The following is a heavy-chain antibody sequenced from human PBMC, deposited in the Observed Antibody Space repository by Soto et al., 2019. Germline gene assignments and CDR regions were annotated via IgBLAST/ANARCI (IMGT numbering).Heavy chain of an antibody. CDR2: INHSGST. J-gene: IGHJ6*02. D-gene: IGHD3-10*01. Sequence: PSETLSLTCAAYGGSFSDYYWSRIRQPPGKGLEWIGEINHSGSTNYNPSLKSRVTISVDTSKNQFSLKLSSVTAADTAVYYCARARVVRGVIRYYYGMDVWGQGTTVT. V-gene: IGHV4-34*01. CDR3: ARARVVRGVIRYYYGMDV. CDR1: GGSFSDYY.